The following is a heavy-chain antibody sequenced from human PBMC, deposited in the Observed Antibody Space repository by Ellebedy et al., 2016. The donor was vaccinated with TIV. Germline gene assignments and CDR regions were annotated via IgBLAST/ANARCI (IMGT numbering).Heavy chain of an antibody. CDR1: GLTVSSTY. J-gene: IGHJ3*02. CDR2: IFIDSAT. Sequence: GGSLRLSCAASGLTVSSTYMSWVRQAPGKGLEWVSVIFIDSATYYADSVKGRFTISRDSSENTLYLQMTSLRGEDTAVYYCAGETFNDVDLKVWGVFDIWGQGTVVTVSS. V-gene: IGHV3-66*01. D-gene: IGHD1-1*01. CDR3: AGETFNDVDLKVWGVFDI.